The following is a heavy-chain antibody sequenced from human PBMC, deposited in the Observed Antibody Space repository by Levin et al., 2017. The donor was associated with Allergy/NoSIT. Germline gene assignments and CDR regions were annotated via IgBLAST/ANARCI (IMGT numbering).Heavy chain of an antibody. Sequence: SCAASGFTFDDYAMHWVRQAPGKGLEWVSGISWNSGSIGYADSVQGRFTISRDNAKNSLYLQMNSLRTEDTALYYCARDNIGLPDAFDIWGQGTMVIVSS. CDR3: ARDNIGLPDAFDI. CDR2: ISWNSGSI. CDR1: GFTFDDYA. V-gene: IGHV3-9*01. J-gene: IGHJ3*02. D-gene: IGHD3-10*01.